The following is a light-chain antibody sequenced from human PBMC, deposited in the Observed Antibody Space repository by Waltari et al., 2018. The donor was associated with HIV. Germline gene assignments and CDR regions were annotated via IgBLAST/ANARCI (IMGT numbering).Light chain of an antibody. J-gene: IGLJ1*01. Sequence: SALTQLPSVSGPPGRSITIPGTGPGSDVGGYTYVSCYQQHPGKAPKLMIHHVNNRPSGVSNRFSGSKSGNTASLTISGLQAEDEADYYCSSYTSFTIYVFGTGTRVTVL. CDR2: HVN. CDR1: GSDVGGYTY. V-gene: IGLV2-14*03. CDR3: SSYTSFTIYV.